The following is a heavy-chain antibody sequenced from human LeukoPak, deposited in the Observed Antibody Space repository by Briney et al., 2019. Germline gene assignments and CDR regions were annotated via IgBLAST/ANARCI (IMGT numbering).Heavy chain of an antibody. D-gene: IGHD3-3*01. CDR1: GYSISSGYY. J-gene: IGHJ6*03. Sequence: PSETLSLTCTVSGYSISSGYYWGWIRPPPGKGLEWIGYIYYSGSTNYNPSLKSRVTISVDTSKNQFSLKLSSVTAADTAVYYCARGNWSGRTYYYMDVWGKGTTVTVSS. V-gene: IGHV4-61*01. CDR2: IYYSGST. CDR3: ARGNWSGRTYYYMDV.